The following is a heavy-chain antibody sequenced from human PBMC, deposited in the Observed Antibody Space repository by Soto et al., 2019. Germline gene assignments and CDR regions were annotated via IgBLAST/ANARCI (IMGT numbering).Heavy chain of an antibody. Sequence: QAPGKGLEWVSVIYSGGSTYYADSVKGRFTISRHNSKNTLYLQMNSLRAEDTAVYYCARNQVAASASAIWRHGTMVIVSS. V-gene: IGHV3-53*04. CDR2: IYSGGST. D-gene: IGHD6-19*01. J-gene: IGHJ3*02. CDR3: ARNQVAASASAI.